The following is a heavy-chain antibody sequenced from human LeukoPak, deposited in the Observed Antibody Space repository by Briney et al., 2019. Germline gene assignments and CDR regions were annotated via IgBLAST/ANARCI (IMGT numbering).Heavy chain of an antibody. D-gene: IGHD3-22*01. J-gene: IGHJ4*02. CDR3: ARFYYYDSSGYYPRYFDH. CDR1: GGSISSGDYY. CDR2: IYYSGST. Sequence: PSETLSLTCTVSGGSISSGDYYWRWIRQPPGKGLEGMGDIYYSGSTDSNPSLKSRVTISIDTSKNHISLKLNSVTAADTAVYYCARFYYYDSSGYYPRYFDHWGPGXLXTVSS. V-gene: IGHV4-61*08.